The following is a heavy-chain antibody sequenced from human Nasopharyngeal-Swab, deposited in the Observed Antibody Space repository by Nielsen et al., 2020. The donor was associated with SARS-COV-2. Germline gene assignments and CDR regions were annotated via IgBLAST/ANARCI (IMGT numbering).Heavy chain of an antibody. CDR3: ARDRDWAFDV. Sequence: GGSLRLAWAASGFTFSDYSRNWVRQAPGKGLEWISYIRSSNDIYYADSVKGRFTISRDHAKNSLYLQMSSLRVEDTAVYYCARDRDWAFDVWGQGAVVTVSS. D-gene: IGHD2-21*01. J-gene: IGHJ3*01. CDR1: GFTFSDYS. CDR2: IRSSNDI. V-gene: IGHV3-69-1*01.